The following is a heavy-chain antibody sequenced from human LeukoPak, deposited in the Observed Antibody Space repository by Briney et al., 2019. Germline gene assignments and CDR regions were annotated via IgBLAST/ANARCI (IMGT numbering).Heavy chain of an antibody. V-gene: IGHV3-30*03. Sequence: PGGSLRLSCAASGVTFSSYGMHWVRQAPGKGLEWVALISSDGNDKLYGDSVKGRFTISRDDSKSTLYLQMNSLRAEDTAVYYCARDLVGAMPGGEIWGQGTMVTVSS. D-gene: IGHD1-26*01. CDR1: GVTFSSYG. CDR2: ISSDGNDK. CDR3: ARDLVGAMPGGEI. J-gene: IGHJ3*02.